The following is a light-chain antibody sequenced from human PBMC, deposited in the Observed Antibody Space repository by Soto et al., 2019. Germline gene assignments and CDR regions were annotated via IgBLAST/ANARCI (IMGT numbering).Light chain of an antibody. V-gene: IGKV3-15*01. J-gene: IGKJ5*01. CDR1: QSVSGN. CDR3: QQYNNWPLIT. Sequence: ERVMTQSPGTLSVSPWEGATLSCRASQSVSGNLAWYQQKPGQAPRLLIYGTSIRATGVPARFSGGGSGTEFTLTISGLQSEDFAVYYCQQYNNWPLITFGQGTRLEIK. CDR2: GTS.